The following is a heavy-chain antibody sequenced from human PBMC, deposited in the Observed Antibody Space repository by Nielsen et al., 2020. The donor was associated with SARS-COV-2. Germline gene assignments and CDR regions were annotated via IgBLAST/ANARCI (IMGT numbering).Heavy chain of an antibody. CDR3: AAQRDTAMPNDY. CDR2: IIPIFGTA. D-gene: IGHD5-18*01. J-gene: IGHJ4*02. Sequence: SMKVSCKASGGTFSSYAISWVRQAPGQGLEWMGGIIPIFGTANYAQKFQGRVTITADKSTSTAYMELSSLRSEDTAVYYCAAQRDTAMPNDYWGQGTLVTVSS. V-gene: IGHV1-69*06. CDR1: GGTFSSYA.